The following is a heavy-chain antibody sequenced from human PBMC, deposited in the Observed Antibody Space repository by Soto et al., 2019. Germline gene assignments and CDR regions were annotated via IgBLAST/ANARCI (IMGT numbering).Heavy chain of an antibody. CDR3: ARAHQYSTSWYFDP. CDR1: GYTFSSYG. V-gene: IGHV1-18*01. D-gene: IGHD6-13*01. CDR2: ISAYNGDT. Sequence: ASVKVSCKASGYTFSSYGINWVRQAPGQGLEWMGWISAYNGDTDYAQKLQGRVTMTTDTSTSTAYMEVRSLRSDHTAVYYCARAHQYSTSWYFDPWGQGTLVTVS. J-gene: IGHJ5*02.